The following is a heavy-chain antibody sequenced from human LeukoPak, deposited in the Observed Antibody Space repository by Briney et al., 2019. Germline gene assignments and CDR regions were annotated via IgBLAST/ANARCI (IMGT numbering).Heavy chain of an antibody. Sequence: SETLSLTCTVSGGSISLYYWSWIPQPPGKGLEGIGYIYYTGSTNYNPSLKSRVTISVDTSKNHFSLKLSSVTAADTAVYYCARHGSGEGGSGLYRGAFDIWGQGTMVTVSS. V-gene: IGHV4-59*08. D-gene: IGHD6-19*01. CDR3: ARHGSGEGGSGLYRGAFDI. J-gene: IGHJ3*02. CDR1: GGSISLYY. CDR2: IYYTGST.